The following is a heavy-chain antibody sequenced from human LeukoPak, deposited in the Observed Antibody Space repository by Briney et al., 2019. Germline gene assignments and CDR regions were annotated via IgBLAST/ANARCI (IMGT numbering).Heavy chain of an antibody. Sequence: GGSLRLSCAASGFTFSHHWMNWVRQAPGEGLKWVATINQDGSEKHYVDSVKGRFIISRDNAKNSLFLQMNSLRAEDTAVYYCGRGWPGYTSPLDYWGQGILVAVSS. V-gene: IGHV3-7*01. J-gene: IGHJ4*02. D-gene: IGHD5-12*01. CDR1: GFTFSHHW. CDR2: INQDGSEK. CDR3: GRGWPGYTSPLDY.